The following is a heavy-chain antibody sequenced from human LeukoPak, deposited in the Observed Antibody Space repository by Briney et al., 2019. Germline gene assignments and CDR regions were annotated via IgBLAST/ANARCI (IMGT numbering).Heavy chain of an antibody. CDR1: GGTFSSYA. D-gene: IGHD6-19*01. CDR2: IIPIFGTA. Sequence: SVTVSCKASGGTFSSYAISWVRQPPGQGLEWMGGIIPIFGTANYAQKFQGRVTITADESTSTAYMELSSLRSEDTAVYYCATSQNETRYSSGWSYYFDYWGQGTLVTVSS. CDR3: ATSQNETRYSSGWSYYFDY. V-gene: IGHV1-69*13. J-gene: IGHJ4*02.